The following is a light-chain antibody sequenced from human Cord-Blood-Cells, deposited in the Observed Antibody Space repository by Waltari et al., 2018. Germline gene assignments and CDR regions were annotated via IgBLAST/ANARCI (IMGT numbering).Light chain of an antibody. CDR2: DAS. J-gene: IGKJ3*01. CDR1: QDISNY. CDR3: QQYDKLPVT. Sequence: DIQMTQSPSSLSASVGDRVTITCQASQDISNYLNWYQQKPGKAPKPLIYDASNLETGVPSRFSGSGSGTDFTFTISSLQPEDIATYYCQQYDKLPVTFGPGTKVDIK. V-gene: IGKV1-33*01.